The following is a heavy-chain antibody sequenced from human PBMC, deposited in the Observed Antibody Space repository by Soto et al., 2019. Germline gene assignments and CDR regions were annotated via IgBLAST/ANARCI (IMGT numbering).Heavy chain of an antibody. CDR1: GFTFSTYW. J-gene: IGHJ4*02. V-gene: IGHV3-74*01. Sequence: EVQLVASGGGLVQPGGSLRLSCTASGFTFSTYWMHWIRQVPGKGLVWVARISSDGSSTTYSDSVRGRFSISRDNDRNTPYLQMNSLRVEDTAVYSCARAVTTPGFWGQGPLVTVSS. CDR2: ISSDGSST. D-gene: IGHD4-17*01. CDR3: ARAVTTPGF.